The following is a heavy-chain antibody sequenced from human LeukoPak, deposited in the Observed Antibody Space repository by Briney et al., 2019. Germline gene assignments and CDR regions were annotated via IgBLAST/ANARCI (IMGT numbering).Heavy chain of an antibody. Sequence: SETLSLTCTVSGGSISSSSYYWGWIRQPPGKGLEWIGSIYYSGSTYYNPSLKGRVTISVDTSKNQFSLKLSSVTAADTAVYYCARLGSGSYYGDAFDIWGQGTMVTVS. CDR2: IYYSGST. CDR3: ARLGSGSYYGDAFDI. J-gene: IGHJ3*02. CDR1: GGSISSSSYY. D-gene: IGHD1-26*01. V-gene: IGHV4-39*01.